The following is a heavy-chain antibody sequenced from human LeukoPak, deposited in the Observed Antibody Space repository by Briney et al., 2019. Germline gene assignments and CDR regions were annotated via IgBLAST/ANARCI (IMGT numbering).Heavy chain of an antibody. Sequence: PSETLSLTCTVSGGSISSSYYYGCSICQPPAKGLELIGSIYYSGSTYYNPSLRSRVTMSVDTSKNQFSLKMSSVTGADTAVYHCARRLGIAVFDYWGQGTLVTVSS. V-gene: IGHV4-39*01. CDR2: IYYSGST. CDR1: GGSISSSYYY. J-gene: IGHJ4*02. D-gene: IGHD6-19*01. CDR3: ARRLGIAVFDY.